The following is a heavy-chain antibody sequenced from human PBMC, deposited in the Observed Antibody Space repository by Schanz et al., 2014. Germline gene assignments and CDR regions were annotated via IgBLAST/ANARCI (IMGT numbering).Heavy chain of an antibody. CDR2: IKHDESVK. CDR1: GFTFSDYW. J-gene: IGHJ4*02. Sequence: EVQLVESGGGLVQPGGSLRLSCTASGFTFSDYWMSWVRQAPGKGPEWVANIKHDESVKGYVDSVEGRFTISRDNAKRSLFLQMNSLKVEDTAVYYSARDHTTESYYSAGPAIDYWGQGTLLTVSS. V-gene: IGHV3-7*04. CDR3: ARDHTTESYYSAGPAIDY. D-gene: IGHD1-26*01.